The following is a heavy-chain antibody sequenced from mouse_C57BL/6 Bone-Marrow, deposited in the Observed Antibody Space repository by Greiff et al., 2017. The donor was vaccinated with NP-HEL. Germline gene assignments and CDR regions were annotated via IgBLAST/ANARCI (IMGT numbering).Heavy chain of an antibody. CDR1: GYTFTSYG. V-gene: IGHV1-81*01. Sequence: LQESGAELARPGASVKLSCKASGYTFTSYGISWVKQRTGQGLEWIGEIYPRSGNTYYNEKFKGKATLTADKSSSTAYMELRSLTSEDSAVYFCARGGTTRYYYAMDYWGQGASVTVSS. D-gene: IGHD1-1*01. CDR2: IYPRSGNT. CDR3: ARGGTTRYYYAMDY. J-gene: IGHJ4*01.